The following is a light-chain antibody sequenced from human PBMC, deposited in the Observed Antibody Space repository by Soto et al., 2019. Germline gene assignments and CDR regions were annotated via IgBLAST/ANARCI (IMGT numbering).Light chain of an antibody. V-gene: IGLV1-51*01. CDR1: SSNIGGHS. J-gene: IGLJ1*01. CDR3: GSWDSSLSAYV. CDR2: DDN. Sequence: QSVMTQPPSVSAAPGQTVTISCSGSSSNIGGHSVSWYQQLPGTAPNLLIYDDNKRPSGIPDRFSGSKSGTSATLGITGFQTGDEADYYCGSWDSSLSAYVFGTGTKVTVL.